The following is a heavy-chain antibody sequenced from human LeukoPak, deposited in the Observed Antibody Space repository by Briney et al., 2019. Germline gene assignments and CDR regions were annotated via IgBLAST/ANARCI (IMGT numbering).Heavy chain of an antibody. V-gene: IGHV4-34*01. CDR1: GGSFSGYY. D-gene: IGHD2-2*01. J-gene: IGHJ5*02. Sequence: SETLPLTCAVYGGSFSGYYWSWIRQPPGNGLEWTGEINHSGSTNYNPSLKSRVTISVDTSKNQFSLKLSSVTAADTAVYYCARRKGYCSSTSCSNWFDPWGQGTLVTVSS. CDR3: ARRKGYCSSTSCSNWFDP. CDR2: INHSGST.